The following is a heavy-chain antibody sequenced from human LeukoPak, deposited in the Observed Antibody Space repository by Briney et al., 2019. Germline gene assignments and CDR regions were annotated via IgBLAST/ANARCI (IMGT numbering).Heavy chain of an antibody. Sequence: GGSLRLSCAASGFTFSSYAMSWVRQAPGKGLEWVSAISGSGGSTYYADSVKGRFTISRDNSKNTLYLQMNSLRAEDTAVYYCAKGVFIVVVPAALDAFDIWGQGTMGTVSS. CDR2: ISGSGGST. V-gene: IGHV3-23*01. D-gene: IGHD2-2*01. CDR3: AKGVFIVVVPAALDAFDI. CDR1: GFTFSSYA. J-gene: IGHJ3*02.